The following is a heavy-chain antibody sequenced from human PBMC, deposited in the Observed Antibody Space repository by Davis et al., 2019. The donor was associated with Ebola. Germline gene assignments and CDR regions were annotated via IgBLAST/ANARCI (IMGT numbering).Heavy chain of an antibody. V-gene: IGHV3-73*01. CDR2: IRSKANSYST. D-gene: IGHD6-6*01. Sequence: AGSLRLSCAASGFTFSGSAMHWVRQASGKGLEWVGRIRSKANSYSTAYAASVKGRFTIPRDDSKKTTYLQMNSLKTEDTAVYYCTISSSSADYWDQGTLVTVSS. J-gene: IGHJ4*02. CDR3: TISSSSADY. CDR1: GFTFSGSA.